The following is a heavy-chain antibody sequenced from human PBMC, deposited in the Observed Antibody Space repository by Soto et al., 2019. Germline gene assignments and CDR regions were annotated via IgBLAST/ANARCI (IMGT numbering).Heavy chain of an antibody. CDR2: MYYTGTT. D-gene: IGHD1-1*01. Sequence: QLRLQESGPGLVRPSEPLSLTCTVSGGSISSGTSYWGWIRQSPGKGLEWIGSMYYTGTTDYNSSLKSRATISVDMSKNQFSLKLSSVTAAETAVYFCAIVRPTNNWYSFDVWGQGSLVTVS. J-gene: IGHJ3*01. CDR3: AIVRPTNNWYSFDV. V-gene: IGHV4-39*01. CDR1: GGSISSGTSY.